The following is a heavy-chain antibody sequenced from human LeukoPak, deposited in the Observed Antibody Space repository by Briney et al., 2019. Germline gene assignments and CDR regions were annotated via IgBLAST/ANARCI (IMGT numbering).Heavy chain of an antibody. CDR1: GFTFSSYG. Sequence: GGSLRLSCAASGFTFSSYGMHWVRQAPGKGLEWVAVISYDGSDQHYADPVKGRFTISRDNSKNTLYLQMNSLRAEDTAVYHCAKSRSHYFDYWGQGTQVTVSS. CDR3: AKSRSHYFDY. J-gene: IGHJ4*02. CDR2: ISYDGSDQ. V-gene: IGHV3-30*18.